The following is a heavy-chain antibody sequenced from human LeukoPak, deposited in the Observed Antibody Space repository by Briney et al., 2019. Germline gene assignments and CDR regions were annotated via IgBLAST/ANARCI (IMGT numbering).Heavy chain of an antibody. D-gene: IGHD5-24*01. CDR3: AKAPQLRPGWYFDL. V-gene: IGHV3-11*01. CDR2: ISSSGSTI. Sequence: KPGGSLRLSCAASGFTFSDYYMSWIRQAPGKGLEWVSYISSSGSTIYYADSVKGRFTISRDNAKNSLYLQMNSLRAEDTAVYYCAKAPQLRPGWYFDLWGRGTLVTVSS. CDR1: GFTFSDYY. J-gene: IGHJ2*01.